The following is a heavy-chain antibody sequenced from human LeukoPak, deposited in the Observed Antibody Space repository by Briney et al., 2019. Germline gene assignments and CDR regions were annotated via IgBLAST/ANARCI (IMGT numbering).Heavy chain of an antibody. V-gene: IGHV4-61*01. J-gene: IGHJ4*02. CDR2: VYYTGST. Sequence: SETLSLICTVSGGSVSSDSYYWSWIRQPPGKGLEWIGYVYYTGSTKDNPSLKSRVTISVDTSKNQFSLKLSSVTAADTAVYYCARDQDGTTYLDYWGQGTLVTVSS. D-gene: IGHD1-1*01. CDR3: ARDQDGTTYLDY. CDR1: GGSVSSDSYY.